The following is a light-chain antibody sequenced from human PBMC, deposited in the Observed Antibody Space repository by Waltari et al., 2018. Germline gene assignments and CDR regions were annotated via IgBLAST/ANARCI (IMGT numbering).Light chain of an antibody. CDR3: QVWDSSGDYV. Sequence: SYVLTQSPSVSVAPGQTARITRGGNNIGSKSVHWYQQEPGQAPVLVIYHDSDRPSGIPERFSGSKSENTATLTISRVEAGDEADYYCQVWDSSGDYVFGTGTKVTVL. J-gene: IGLJ1*01. V-gene: IGLV3-21*02. CDR2: HDS. CDR1: NIGSKS.